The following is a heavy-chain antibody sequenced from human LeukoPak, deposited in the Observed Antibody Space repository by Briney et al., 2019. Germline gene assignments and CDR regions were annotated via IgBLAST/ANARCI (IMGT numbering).Heavy chain of an antibody. V-gene: IGHV4-59*01. CDR1: GGSTSSYY. D-gene: IGHD6-13*01. Sequence: SETLSLTCTVSGGSTSSYYWSWIRQPPGKGLEWIGYIYYSGSTNYNPSLKSRVTISVDTSKNQFSLKLSSVTAADTAVYYCARGSSWYKGNWFDPWGQGTLVTVSS. CDR3: ARGSSWYKGNWFDP. J-gene: IGHJ5*02. CDR2: IYYSGST.